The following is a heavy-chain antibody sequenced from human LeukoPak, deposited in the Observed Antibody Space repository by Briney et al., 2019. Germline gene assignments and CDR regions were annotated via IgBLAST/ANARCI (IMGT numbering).Heavy chain of an antibody. CDR2: IYYSGST. CDR3: ARDPTPTRLRYFDWLSGGFDY. Sequence: SETLSLTCTVSGGSMSSYYWSWIRQPPGKGLEWIGYIYYSGSTNYNPSLKSRVIISVDTSKNQFSLKLSSVTAADTAVYYCARDPTPTRLRYFDWLSGGFDYWGQGTLVTVSS. J-gene: IGHJ4*02. CDR1: GGSMSSYY. D-gene: IGHD3-9*01. V-gene: IGHV4-59*12.